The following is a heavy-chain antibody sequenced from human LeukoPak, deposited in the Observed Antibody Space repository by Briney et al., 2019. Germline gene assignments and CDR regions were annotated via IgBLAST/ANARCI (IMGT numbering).Heavy chain of an antibody. Sequence: PGGSLRLSCVASGFTFSSHRMHWVRQVPGKGLVSVSRINGDGIGTNYADSVRGRFTISRDNAKNTLYLQMNSLRVEDTAVYYCAGDGWYVVDYWGQGTLVTVSS. V-gene: IGHV3-74*01. CDR1: GFTFSSHR. CDR3: AGDGWYVVDY. CDR2: INGDGIGT. D-gene: IGHD6-19*01. J-gene: IGHJ4*02.